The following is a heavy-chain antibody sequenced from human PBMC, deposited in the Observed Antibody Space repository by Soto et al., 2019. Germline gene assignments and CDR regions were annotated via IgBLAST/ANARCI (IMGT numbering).Heavy chain of an antibody. CDR3: AKGGDGGNYYDSSGHTGYFDY. Sequence: GGSLRLSCAASGFTFDDYAMHWVRQAPGKGLEWVSGISWNSGSIGYADSVKGRFTISRDNAKNSLYLQMNILRAEDTALYYCAKGGDGGNYYDSSGHTGYFDYWGQGTLVTVSS. CDR2: ISWNSGSI. D-gene: IGHD3-22*01. CDR1: GFTFDDYA. V-gene: IGHV3-9*01. J-gene: IGHJ4*02.